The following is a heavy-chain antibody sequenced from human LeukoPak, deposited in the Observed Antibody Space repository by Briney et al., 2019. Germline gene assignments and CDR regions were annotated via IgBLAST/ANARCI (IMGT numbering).Heavy chain of an antibody. Sequence: ASVKVSCKASGGTFSNYAISWVRQAPGQGLEWMGGIIPIFGTANYAQKFQGRVTITADESTSTAYMELSSLRSEDTAVYYCASAWMYGDYVQYYFDYWGQGTLVTVSS. CDR2: IIPIFGTA. CDR1: GGTFSNYA. D-gene: IGHD4-17*01. J-gene: IGHJ4*02. CDR3: ASAWMYGDYVQYYFDY. V-gene: IGHV1-69*13.